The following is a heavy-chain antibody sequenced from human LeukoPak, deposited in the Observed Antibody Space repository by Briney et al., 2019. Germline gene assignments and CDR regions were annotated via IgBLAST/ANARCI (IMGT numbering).Heavy chain of an antibody. Sequence: SETLSLTCTVSGGSLSSYFWSWIRQPPGKGLEWIAYLYYSGSTNYNPSPKSRVTISVDTSKNQFSLKLSSVTAADTAVYYCARQPSSWFTSFDSWGQGTLVTVSS. CDR3: ARQPSSWFTSFDS. J-gene: IGHJ4*02. CDR1: GGSLSSYF. CDR2: LYYSGST. V-gene: IGHV4-59*01. D-gene: IGHD6-13*01.